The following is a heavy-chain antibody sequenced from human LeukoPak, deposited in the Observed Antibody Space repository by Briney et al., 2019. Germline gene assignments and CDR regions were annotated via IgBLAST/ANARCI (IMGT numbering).Heavy chain of an antibody. V-gene: IGHV1-69*13. CDR2: IIPIFGTA. CDR1: GGTFSSYA. CDR3: ARGFTYYDILTGYYTVAEYFQH. Sequence: GASVKVSCKASGGTFSSYAISWVRQAPGQGLEWMGGIIPIFGTAHYAQKFQGRVTITADESTSTAYMELSSLRSEDTAVYYCARGFTYYDILTGYYTVAEYFQHWGQGTLVTVSS. J-gene: IGHJ1*01. D-gene: IGHD3-9*01.